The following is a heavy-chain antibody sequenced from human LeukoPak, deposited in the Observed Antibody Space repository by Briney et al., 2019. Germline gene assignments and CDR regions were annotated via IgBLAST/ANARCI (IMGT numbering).Heavy chain of an antibody. CDR3: ARGDDSSSWYNDY. Sequence: GGSLRLSCAASGFTFSSYSMNWVRQAPGKGLEWVSSISSSSGSYIYYADSVKGRFTISRDNAKNSLYLQMNSLRAEDTAVYYCARGDDSSSWYNDYWGQGTLVTVSS. D-gene: IGHD6-13*01. V-gene: IGHV3-21*01. J-gene: IGHJ4*02. CDR2: ISSSSGSYI. CDR1: GFTFSSYS.